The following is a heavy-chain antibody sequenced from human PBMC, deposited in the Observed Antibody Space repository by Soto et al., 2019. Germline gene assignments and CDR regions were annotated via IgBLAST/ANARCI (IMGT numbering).Heavy chain of an antibody. CDR1: GGSISSYY. V-gene: IGHV4-59*08. CDR2: IYYSGST. Sequence: PSETLSLTCTVSGGSISSYYWSWIRQPPGKGLEWIGYIYYSGSTNYNPSLKSRVTISVDTSKNQFSLKLSSVTAADTAVYYCARHPEVAATLDYWGQGTLVTVSS. J-gene: IGHJ4*02. D-gene: IGHD2-15*01. CDR3: ARHPEVAATLDY.